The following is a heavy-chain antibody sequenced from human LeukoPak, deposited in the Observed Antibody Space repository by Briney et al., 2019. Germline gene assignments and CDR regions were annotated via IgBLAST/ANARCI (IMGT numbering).Heavy chain of an antibody. J-gene: IGHJ5*02. CDR2: IYTSGST. Sequence: PSETLSLTCTVSGGSISSGSYYWSWIRQPAGKGLEWIGRIYTSGSTNYNPSLKSRVTISVDTSKNQFSLKLSSVTAADTAVYYCARGPAYYDILDPWGQGTLVTVSS. CDR1: GGSISSGSYY. CDR3: ARGPAYYDILDP. V-gene: IGHV4-61*02. D-gene: IGHD3-9*01.